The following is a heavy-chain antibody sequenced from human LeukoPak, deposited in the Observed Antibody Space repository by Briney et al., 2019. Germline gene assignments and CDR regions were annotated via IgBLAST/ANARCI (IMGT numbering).Heavy chain of an antibody. V-gene: IGHV3-23*01. Sequence: PGGSLRLSCAASGFTFSSYAISWARQAPGKGREGGSVISGSGGSTNYADSVQGRFTISRDNSKSTLYLQMNSLRAEDTAVYYCAKNNYDFWGAYGYWGQGTLVTVSS. CDR1: GFTFSSYA. J-gene: IGHJ4*02. CDR3: AKNNYDFWGAYGY. D-gene: IGHD3-3*01. CDR2: ISGSGGST.